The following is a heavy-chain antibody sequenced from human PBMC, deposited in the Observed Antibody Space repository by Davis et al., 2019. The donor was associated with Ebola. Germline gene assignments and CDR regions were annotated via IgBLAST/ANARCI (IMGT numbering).Heavy chain of an antibody. J-gene: IGHJ4*02. CDR2: INQDESGK. D-gene: IGHD1-26*01. V-gene: IGHV3-7*01. CDR3: ARGRRGSGGYFDY. CDR1: GFTFSNYW. Sequence: GESLKISCAASGFTFSNYWMNWVRQAPGKGLEWVANINQDESGKYYGDSVKGRFTISRDNAKNSLYLQMNSLRAEDTAVYYCARGRRGSGGYFDYWGQGTLVTVSS.